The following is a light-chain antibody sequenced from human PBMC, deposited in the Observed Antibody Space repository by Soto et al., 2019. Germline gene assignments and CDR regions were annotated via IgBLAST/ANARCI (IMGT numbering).Light chain of an antibody. CDR2: GAS. CDR3: HQYATSPQT. CDR1: QSVPKNY. J-gene: IGKJ1*01. Sequence: EIVLTQSPGTLSLSPGERATLSCRASQSVPKNYLAWYQQEPGQAPRLLIFGASIRVTGIPDRFSGSGSGTDFTLTISRLEPEDFGVYYCHQYATSPQTFGQGTKVEIK. V-gene: IGKV3-20*01.